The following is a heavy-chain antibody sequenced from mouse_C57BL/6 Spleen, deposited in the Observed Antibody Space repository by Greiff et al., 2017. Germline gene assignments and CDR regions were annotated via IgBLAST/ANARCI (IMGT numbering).Heavy chain of an antibody. CDR1: GYTFTSYW. Sequence: QVQLQQPGTELVKPGDSVKLSCKASGYTFTSYWMHWVKQRPGQGLEWIGNINPSNGGTNYNEKFKSKATLTVDKTSSTADLQISSLTSEDSAVYFCARLGYYLDYWGQGTTLTVAS. J-gene: IGHJ2*01. CDR2: INPSNGGT. V-gene: IGHV1-53*01. CDR3: ARLGYYLDY.